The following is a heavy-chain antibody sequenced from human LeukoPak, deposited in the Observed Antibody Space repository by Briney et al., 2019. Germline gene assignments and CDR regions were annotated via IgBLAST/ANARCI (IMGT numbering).Heavy chain of an antibody. V-gene: IGHV1-18*01. J-gene: IGHJ4*02. CDR1: GYTFSNFG. CDR2: ISAYNGNT. CDR3: ARNCGGGTCFVDY. Sequence: ASVTVSCKASGYTFSNFGINWVRQAPGQGLEWMGWISAYNGNTNYAQKLQGRVTMTTDTSTSTAYMELRSLKSDDTAVYYCARNCGGGTCFVDYWGRGTLVTVSS. D-gene: IGHD2-15*01.